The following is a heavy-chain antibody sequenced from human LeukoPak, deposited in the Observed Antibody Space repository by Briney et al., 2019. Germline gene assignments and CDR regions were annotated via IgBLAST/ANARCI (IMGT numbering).Heavy chain of an antibody. D-gene: IGHD2-8*02. CDR1: GFTFSSYE. V-gene: IGHV3-48*03. CDR2: ISASGSTI. Sequence: GWSLRLSCVASGFTFSSYEMNWVRQAPGKGLEWVSYISASGSTINYADSVKGRFTISRDNAKHSLSLQMNSLRDEHTAVYYCANLVPFDYCGPGTLVTVSS. J-gene: IGHJ4*02. CDR3: ANLVPFDY.